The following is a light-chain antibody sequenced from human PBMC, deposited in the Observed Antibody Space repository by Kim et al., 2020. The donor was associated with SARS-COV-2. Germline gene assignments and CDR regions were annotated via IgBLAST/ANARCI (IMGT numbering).Light chain of an antibody. CDR1: QSVSSY. CDR2: DAS. CDR3: QQRSNWPL. J-gene: IGKJ3*01. Sequence: PGERAPLSCRASQSVSSYLAWYQQKPGQAPRLLIYDASNRATGIPARFSGSGSGTDFTLTISSLEPEDFAVYYCQQRSNWPLFGPGTKVDIK. V-gene: IGKV3-11*01.